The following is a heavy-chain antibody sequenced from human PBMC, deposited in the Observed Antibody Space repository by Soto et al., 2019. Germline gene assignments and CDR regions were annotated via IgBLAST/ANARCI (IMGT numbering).Heavy chain of an antibody. V-gene: IGHV4-30-4*01. Sequence: QVQLQESGPGLVKPSQTLSLTCTVSGDSISSGDYYWSWIRQPPGKGLEWIGYIYYSGSTYYNPSLKRRVTISVDTSKNQFSLKLSSVTAADTAVYYCARERPDGARLDPWGQGTLVTVSS. J-gene: IGHJ5*02. CDR2: IYYSGST. D-gene: IGHD6-6*01. CDR3: ARERPDGARLDP. CDR1: GDSISSGDYY.